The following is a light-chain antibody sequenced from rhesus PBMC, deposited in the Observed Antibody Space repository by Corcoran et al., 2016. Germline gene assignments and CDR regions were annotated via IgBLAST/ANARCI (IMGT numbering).Light chain of an antibody. CDR3: QHYYSTPLT. V-gene: IGKV1-33*02. Sequence: DIQMTQSPSSLSASVGDRVTITCRASQGITNDLAWYQQKPGETPKLLIYDASSLQSGIPSRFSGSGSGTDVTLTISSLQSEDFATYYGQHYYSTPLTFGGGTKVEIK. CDR2: DAS. J-gene: IGKJ4*01. CDR1: QGITND.